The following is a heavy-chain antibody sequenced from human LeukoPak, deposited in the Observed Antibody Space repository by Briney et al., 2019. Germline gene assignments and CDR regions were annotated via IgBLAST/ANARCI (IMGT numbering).Heavy chain of an antibody. Sequence: VASVKVSCKASGYTFTSYGISWVRQAPGQGLEWMGWISAYNGNTNYAQKLQGRVTMTTDTSTSTAYMELRSLRSDDTAVYYCARDAMYSSGWYSGYWGQGTLVTVSS. V-gene: IGHV1-18*01. D-gene: IGHD6-19*01. J-gene: IGHJ4*02. CDR2: ISAYNGNT. CDR3: ARDAMYSSGWYSGY. CDR1: GYTFTSYG.